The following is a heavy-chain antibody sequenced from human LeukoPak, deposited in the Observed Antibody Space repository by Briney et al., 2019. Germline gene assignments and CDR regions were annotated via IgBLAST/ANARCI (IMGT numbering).Heavy chain of an antibody. V-gene: IGHV3-23*01. CDR3: AKESVTYLDY. Sequence: GGSLRLSCAASGFTFSSYAMSWVRHAPGKGLEWVSAIFASGGSTYYADSVKGRFTISRDNSKNTLYLQMSSLRAEDTAVYYCAKESVTYLDYWGQGSLVTVSS. CDR1: GFTFSSYA. CDR2: IFASGGST. D-gene: IGHD2-21*02. J-gene: IGHJ4*02.